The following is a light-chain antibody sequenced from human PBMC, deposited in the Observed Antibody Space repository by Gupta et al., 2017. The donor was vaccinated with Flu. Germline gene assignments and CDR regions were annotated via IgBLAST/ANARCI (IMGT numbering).Light chain of an antibody. Sequence: DRAFLSCRASQGVNIYLAWYQQKPGQPPRLLMFDASKRAAGIPDRISGSGSCTDFTLTISTLEPEDFAVYYCQQRSGLPMYTFGQGTKLE. CDR1: QGVNIY. V-gene: IGKV3-11*01. J-gene: IGKJ2*01. CDR3: QQRSGLPMYT. CDR2: DAS.